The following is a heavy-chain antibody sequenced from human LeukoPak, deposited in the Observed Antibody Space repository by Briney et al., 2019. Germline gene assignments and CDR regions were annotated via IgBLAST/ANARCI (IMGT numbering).Heavy chain of an antibody. D-gene: IGHD2-2*01. J-gene: IGHJ4*02. V-gene: IGHV1-18*04. CDR3: ARGFIVVVPAAMDY. Sequence: ASVKVSCKASGYTFTGYYMHWVRQAPGQGLEWMGWISAYNGNTNYAQKLQDRVTMTTDTSTSTAYMELRSLRSDDTAVYYCARGFIVVVPAAMDYWGQGTLVTVSS. CDR2: ISAYNGNT. CDR1: GYTFTGYY.